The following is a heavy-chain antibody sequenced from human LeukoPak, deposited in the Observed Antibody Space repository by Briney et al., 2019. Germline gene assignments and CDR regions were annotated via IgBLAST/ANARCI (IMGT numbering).Heavy chain of an antibody. CDR1: GFTFSSYG. CDR3: ARDYLCAFDI. D-gene: IGHD5-12*01. J-gene: IGHJ3*02. Sequence: GGSLRLSCAASGFTFSSYGMHWVRQGPGRGLVWVSRINTDGSSTSNADSVKGRFTISRDNAKNTLYLQMNSLRAEDTAVYYCARDYLCAFDIWGQGTMVTVSS. V-gene: IGHV3-74*01. CDR2: INTDGSST.